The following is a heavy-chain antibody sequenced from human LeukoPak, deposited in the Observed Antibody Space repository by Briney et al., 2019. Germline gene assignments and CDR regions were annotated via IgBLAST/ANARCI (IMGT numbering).Heavy chain of an antibody. CDR1: GGTFSSYA. J-gene: IGHJ6*03. CDR3: ASTPLYYDYVWGSYRYSYYYYMDV. Sequence: SVKVSCKASGGTFSSYAISWVRQAPGQGLEWMGGIIPIFGTANYAQKFQGRVTITADESTSTAYMELSSLRSEDTAVYYCASTPLYYDYVWGSYRYSYYYYMDVWGKGTTVTISS. CDR2: IIPIFGTA. V-gene: IGHV1-69*01. D-gene: IGHD3-16*02.